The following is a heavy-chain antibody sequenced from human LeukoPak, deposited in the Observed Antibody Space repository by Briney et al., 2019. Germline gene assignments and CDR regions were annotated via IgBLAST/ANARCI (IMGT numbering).Heavy chain of an antibody. CDR2: ISGSGGST. Sequence: GGSLRLSCAAYGFTFRNYAMSWVRQAPGKGLEWVSAISGSGGSTYYADSGKGRFAISRDNSKNTLFLQMNSLRAEDTAIYYCAKGRGYGNHDAFDIWGQGTMVTVSS. D-gene: IGHD5-18*01. V-gene: IGHV3-23*01. J-gene: IGHJ3*02. CDR3: AKGRGYGNHDAFDI. CDR1: GFTFRNYA.